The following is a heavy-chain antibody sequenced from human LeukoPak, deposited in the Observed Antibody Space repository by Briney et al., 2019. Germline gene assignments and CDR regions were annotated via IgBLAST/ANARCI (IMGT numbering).Heavy chain of an antibody. V-gene: IGHV3-30*18. D-gene: IGHD3-22*01. CDR3: AKDRAYYDSSGYYHY. Sequence: GGSLRLSCAASGFTFSSYGMHWVRQAPGKGLEWVAVISYDGSNKYYADSVKGRFTISRDNSKNTLYLQMNSLRAEGTAVYYCAKDRAYYDSSGYYHYWGQGTLVTVSS. J-gene: IGHJ4*02. CDR1: GFTFSSYG. CDR2: ISYDGSNK.